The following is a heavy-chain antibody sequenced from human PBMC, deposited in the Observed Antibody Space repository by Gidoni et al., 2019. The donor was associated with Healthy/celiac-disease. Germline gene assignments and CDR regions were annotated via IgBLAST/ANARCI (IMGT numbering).Heavy chain of an antibody. CDR3: ARSDDSGYVFDY. CDR2: IYYSGST. V-gene: IGHV4-31*03. J-gene: IGHJ4*02. D-gene: IGHD5-12*01. CDR1: GGSISSGGYY. Sequence: QVQLQESGPGLVKPSQTLSLTCPVSGGSISSGGYYWSWIRQHPGKGLEWIGYIYYSGSTYYNPSLKSRVTISVDTSKNQFSLKLSSVTAADTAVYYCARSDDSGYVFDYWGQGTLVTVSS.